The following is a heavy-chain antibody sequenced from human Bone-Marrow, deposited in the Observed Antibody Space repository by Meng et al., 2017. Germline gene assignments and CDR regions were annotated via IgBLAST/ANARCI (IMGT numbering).Heavy chain of an antibody. J-gene: IGHJ3*02. V-gene: IGHV1-69*05. D-gene: IGHD2-15*01. Sequence: SVKVSCKASGGTFSSYAISWVRQAPGQGLEWMGGIIPIFGTANYAQKFQGRVTITTDESTSTAYMELSSLRSEDTAVYYCARARFWGVADPPAAFDIWGQGTMVTVSS. CDR1: GGTFSSYA. CDR2: IIPIFGTA. CDR3: ARARFWGVADPPAAFDI.